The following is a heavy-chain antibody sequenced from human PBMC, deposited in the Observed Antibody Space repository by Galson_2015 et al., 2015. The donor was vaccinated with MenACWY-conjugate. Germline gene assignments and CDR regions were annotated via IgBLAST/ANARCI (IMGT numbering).Heavy chain of an antibody. V-gene: IGHV6-1*01. J-gene: IGHJ4*03. Sequence: CAISGDSVSSNSAAWNWIRQSPSRGLEWLGRTYYRSKWNYNYALSVKSRIIINPDTSKNQFSLQLNSVTPEDTAVYFCARMYGGYVDYWGQGALVTVSS. D-gene: IGHD4/OR15-4a*01. CDR2: TYYRSKWNY. CDR3: ARMYGGYVDY. CDR1: GDSVSSNSAA.